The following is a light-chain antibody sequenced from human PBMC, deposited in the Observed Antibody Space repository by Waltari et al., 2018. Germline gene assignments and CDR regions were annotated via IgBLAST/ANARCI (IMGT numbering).Light chain of an antibody. Sequence: SFDLTQPPSVSVSPGQMARITCGGTNVGTKYVHWYRQKPAQAPVLVIFNDSERPSGIPARFSGSKSGNTATLTISGVEAGDEADYYCQVWDTLTILFGGGTRLTVL. J-gene: IGLJ2*01. V-gene: IGLV3-21*01. CDR1: NVGTKY. CDR2: NDS. CDR3: QVWDTLTIL.